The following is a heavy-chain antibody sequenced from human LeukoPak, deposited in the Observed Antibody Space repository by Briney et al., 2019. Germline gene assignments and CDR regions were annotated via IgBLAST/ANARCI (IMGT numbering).Heavy chain of an antibody. D-gene: IGHD3-3*01. Sequence: SETLSLTCAVYGGSFSGYYWSWIRQPPGKGLEWIGEINHSGSTNYNPSLKSRVTVSVDTSKNQFSLKLSSVTAADTAVYYCASVKGFLEWPYPDYWGKGTLFTVSS. CDR1: GGSFSGYY. V-gene: IGHV4-34*01. CDR3: ASVKGFLEWPYPDY. J-gene: IGHJ4*02. CDR2: INHSGST.